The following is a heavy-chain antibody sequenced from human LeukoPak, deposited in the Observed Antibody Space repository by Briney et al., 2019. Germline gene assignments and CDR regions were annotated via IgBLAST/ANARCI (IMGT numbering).Heavy chain of an antibody. D-gene: IGHD6-19*01. J-gene: IGHJ5*02. CDR2: INHSGST. CDR1: GGSFSGYY. V-gene: IGHV4-34*01. CDR3: ARTPGIAVAGAWFDP. Sequence: PSETLSLTCVVYGGSFSGYYWSWIRQPPGKGLEWIGEINHSGSTNYNPSLKSRVTISVDTSKNQFSLKLSSVTAADTAVYYCARTPGIAVAGAWFDPWGQGTLVTVSS.